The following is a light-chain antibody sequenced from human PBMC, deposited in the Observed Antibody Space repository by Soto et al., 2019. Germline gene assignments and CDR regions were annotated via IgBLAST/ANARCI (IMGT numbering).Light chain of an antibody. CDR1: QTISNY. V-gene: IGKV1-39*01. J-gene: IGKJ1*01. Sequence: DIHMTQSPSSLSASVGDSVTITCRASQTISNYLNWYQQKPGKAPKLLIYAASSLQSGVPSRFSGSGSGTDFTLIISSLQPEDFATYYCQQSYSSPPTFGQGTKVEIK. CDR3: QQSYSSPPT. CDR2: AAS.